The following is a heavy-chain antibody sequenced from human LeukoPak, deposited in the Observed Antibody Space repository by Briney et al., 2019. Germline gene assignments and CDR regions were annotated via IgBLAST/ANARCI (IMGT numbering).Heavy chain of an antibody. Sequence: SESLSLTCAVSGGSFSGYYWSWIRQPPGKGLEWSGEINLSGSTNYNPSLKSRVTISVETPKNQFSLKLTSVTAAETAAYSCARGDPDYYDSSGHPLLGYWGQGTLVTVSS. D-gene: IGHD3-22*01. CDR3: ARGDPDYYDSSGHPLLGY. CDR1: GGSFSGYY. V-gene: IGHV4-34*01. CDR2: INLSGST. J-gene: IGHJ4*02.